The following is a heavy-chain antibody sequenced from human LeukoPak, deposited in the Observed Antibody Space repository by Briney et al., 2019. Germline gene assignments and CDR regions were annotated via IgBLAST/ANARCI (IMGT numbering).Heavy chain of an antibody. V-gene: IGHV1-18*01. D-gene: IGHD6-13*01. CDR3: ARGRIAAAGTGWFDP. CDR2: ISAYNGNT. CDR1: GYTFTSYG. J-gene: IGHJ5*02. Sequence: ASVKVSCKASGYTFTSYGISRVRQAPGQGLEWMGWISAYNGNTNYAQKLQGRVTMTTDTSTSTAYMELRSLRSDDTAVYYCARGRIAAAGTGWFDPWGQGTLVTVSS.